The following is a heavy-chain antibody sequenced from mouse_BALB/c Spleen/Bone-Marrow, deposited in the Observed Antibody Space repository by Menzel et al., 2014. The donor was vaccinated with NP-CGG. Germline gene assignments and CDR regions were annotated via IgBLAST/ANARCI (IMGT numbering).Heavy chain of an antibody. J-gene: IGHJ2*01. D-gene: IGHD2-3*01. CDR1: GFDFRRYW. V-gene: IGHV4-1*02. CDR3: ARLGYYGYFVD. CDR2: INPESSTI. Sequence: VQLKESGGGLVQPGGSLKLSCAASGFDFRRYWMSWVRQAPGKGLEWIGEINPESSTINYTPSLKDKFIISRDNAKNTLYPQMSKVRSEDTALYYCARLGYYGYFVDWGQGTTLTVSS.